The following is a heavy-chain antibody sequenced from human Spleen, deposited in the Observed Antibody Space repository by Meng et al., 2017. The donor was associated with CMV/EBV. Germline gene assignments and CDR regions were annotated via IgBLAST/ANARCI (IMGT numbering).Heavy chain of an antibody. CDR1: GFTFSRYG. J-gene: IGHJ6*02. Sequence: GESLKISCVESGFTFSRYGMHWVRQAPGKGLEWVAFVRNDGSKKHYADSVKGRFTISRDSSKKTLFLQMNNLRVEDTAVYYCARAGRKTIASFGVAGSGMDVWGQGTTVTVSS. V-gene: IGHV3-30*02. CDR2: VRNDGSKK. CDR3: ARAGRKTIASFGVAGSGMDV. D-gene: IGHD3-3*01.